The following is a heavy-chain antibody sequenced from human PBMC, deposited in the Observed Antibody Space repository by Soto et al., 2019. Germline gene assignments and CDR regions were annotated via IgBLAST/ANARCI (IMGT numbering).Heavy chain of an antibody. CDR1: GGSISSYY. V-gene: IGHV4-59*08. CDR3: ARQERDGYDY. D-gene: IGHD5-12*01. Sequence: QVQLQESGPGLVKPSETLSLTCTVSGGSISSYYWSWIRQPPGKGLEWIGYIYYSGSTNYNPSLKSRVTISVDTSKNQFSLKLSSVTAADTAVYYCARQERDGYDYWGQGTLVTVSS. CDR2: IYYSGST. J-gene: IGHJ4*02.